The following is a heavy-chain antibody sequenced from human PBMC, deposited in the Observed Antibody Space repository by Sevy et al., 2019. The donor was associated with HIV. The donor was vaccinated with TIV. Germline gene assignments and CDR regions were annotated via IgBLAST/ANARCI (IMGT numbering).Heavy chain of an antibody. CDR3: ARSRGWRDAFDI. J-gene: IGHJ3*02. D-gene: IGHD3-10*01. CDR2: IKQDGSDE. CDR1: GFTFSSYW. Sequence: GGSLRLSCAASGFTFSSYWMTWVRQAPGKGLEWVANIKQDGSDEYYVDSVKGRFTISRDNAKNSLYLQMNSLRGEDTAVYYCARSRGWRDAFDIWAQGTMVTVSS. V-gene: IGHV3-7*01.